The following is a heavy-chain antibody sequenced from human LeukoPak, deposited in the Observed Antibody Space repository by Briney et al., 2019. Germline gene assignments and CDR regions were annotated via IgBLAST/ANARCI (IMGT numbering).Heavy chain of an antibody. D-gene: IGHD3-9*01. CDR2: IYHSGST. J-gene: IGHJ4*02. CDR3: ARVGRYDILTGRAPIDY. V-gene: IGHV4-4*02. Sequence: KPSETLSLTCAVSGGSISSSNWWSWVRQPPGKGLEWIGEIYHSGSTNYNPSLKSRVTISVDKSKNQFSLKLSSVTAADTAVYYCARVGRYDILTGRAPIDYWGQGTLVTVSS. CDR1: GGSISSSNW.